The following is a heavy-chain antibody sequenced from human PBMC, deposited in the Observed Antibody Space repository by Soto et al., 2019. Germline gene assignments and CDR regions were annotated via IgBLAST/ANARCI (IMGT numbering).Heavy chain of an antibody. CDR3: ARDWGPDWCSGGSCYSGFDY. J-gene: IGHJ4*02. CDR2: ISSSSSYI. D-gene: IGHD2-15*01. CDR1: GFTFSSYS. Sequence: GGSLRLSCAASGFTFSSYSMNWVRQAPGKGLEWVSSISSSSSYIYYADSVKGRFTISRDNAKNSLYLQMNSLRAEDTAVYYCARDWGPDWCSGGSCYSGFDYWGQETLVTVSS. V-gene: IGHV3-21*01.